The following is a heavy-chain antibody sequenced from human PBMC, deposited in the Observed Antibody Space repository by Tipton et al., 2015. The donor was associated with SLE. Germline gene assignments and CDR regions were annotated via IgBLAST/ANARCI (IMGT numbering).Heavy chain of an antibody. CDR3: ATTLMTRFGGLIVIPQGFDY. Sequence: TLSLTCNVSGVSISSSYWSWIRQPAGKGLEWIGRIYTSGATDDNPSLKSRVTMSVDMYKNQIFLKMTSVTAADSAVYYCATTLMTRFGGLIVIPQGFDYWGQGTLVTVSS. D-gene: IGHD3-16*02. J-gene: IGHJ4*02. CDR2: IYTSGAT. CDR1: GVSISSSY. V-gene: IGHV4-4*07.